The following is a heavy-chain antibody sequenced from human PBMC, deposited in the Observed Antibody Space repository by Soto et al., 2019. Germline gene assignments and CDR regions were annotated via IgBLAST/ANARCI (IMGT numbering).Heavy chain of an antibody. Sequence: QVQLQQWGSGLLKPSETLSLTCAIYGGSFSDYYWHWICQSPGKGLEWIGEIHLSGRVNFTPSLKSRTSLSMDTSRNQFFLTLRSVTAPDTAVYFCARTPTRGASAWLDPWGRGHLVTVSS. V-gene: IGHV4-34*01. CDR3: ARTPTRGASAWLDP. D-gene: IGHD1-26*01. CDR1: GGSFSDYY. J-gene: IGHJ5*02. CDR2: IHLSGRV.